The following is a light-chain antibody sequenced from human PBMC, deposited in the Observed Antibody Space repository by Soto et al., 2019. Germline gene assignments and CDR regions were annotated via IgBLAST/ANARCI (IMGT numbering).Light chain of an antibody. CDR1: QSISSY. CDR2: AAS. J-gene: IGKJ5*01. CDR3: QQSYSTPSIP. Sequence: DIQMTQSPSSLSASVGYIVTITCRASQSISSYLNWYQQKPGKAPKLLIYAASSLQSGVPSRFSGSGSGTDFTLTISSLQPEDFATYYCQQSYSTPSIPFGQVTRLAI. V-gene: IGKV1-39*01.